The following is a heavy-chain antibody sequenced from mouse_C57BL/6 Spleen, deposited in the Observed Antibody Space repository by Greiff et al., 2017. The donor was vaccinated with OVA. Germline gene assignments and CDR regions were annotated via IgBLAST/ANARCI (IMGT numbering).Heavy chain of an antibody. CDR2: INPNNGGT. V-gene: IGHV1-26*01. Sequence: EVQLQQSGPELVKPGASVKISCKASGYTFTDYYMNWVKQSHGKSLEWIGDINPNNGGTSYNQKFKGKATLTVDKSSSTAYMELRSLTSEDSAVYYCARDTTNVYWGQGTTRTVSS. J-gene: IGHJ2*01. CDR3: ARDTTNVY. CDR1: GYTFTDYY. D-gene: IGHD1-1*01.